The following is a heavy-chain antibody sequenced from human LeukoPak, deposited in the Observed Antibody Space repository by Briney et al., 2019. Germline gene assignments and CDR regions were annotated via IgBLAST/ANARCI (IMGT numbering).Heavy chain of an antibody. D-gene: IGHD2-21*01. CDR3: AREAGGANAFDI. J-gene: IGHJ3*02. CDR2: ISTSSGDTL. V-gene: IGHV3-48*03. Sequence: GGSLRLSCAASGFTFSSYEMNWVRQAPGKGLEWVSYISTSSGDTLYYADSVKGRFTISRDNAKNSLYLQMNSLRAEDTAAYYCAREAGGANAFDIWGQGTMVTVSS. CDR1: GFTFSSYE.